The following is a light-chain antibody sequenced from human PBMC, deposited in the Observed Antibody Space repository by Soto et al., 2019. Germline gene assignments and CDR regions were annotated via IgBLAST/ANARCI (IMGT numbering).Light chain of an antibody. Sequence: QSVLTQPPSVSGAPGQRDTISCTGSSSNIGAGYDVHWYQRLPGTAPKLLIYGNSNRPSGVPDRFSGSKSGTSASLAITGSRAEDEADYYCQSYDSSLSGWVFGGGTKLTVL. J-gene: IGLJ3*02. CDR1: SSNIGAGYD. V-gene: IGLV1-40*01. CDR3: QSYDSSLSGWV. CDR2: GNS.